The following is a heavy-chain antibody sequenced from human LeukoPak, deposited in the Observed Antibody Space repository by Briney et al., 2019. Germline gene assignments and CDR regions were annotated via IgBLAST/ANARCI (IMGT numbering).Heavy chain of an antibody. CDR3: ARDLGSSGYYYGSSYYYYMDV. J-gene: IGHJ6*03. Sequence: ASVKVSCKASGYTFTSYGISWVRRAPGQGLEWMGWISAYNGNTNYAQKLQGRVTMTTDTSTSTAYMELRSLRSDDTAVYYCARDLGSSGYYYGSSYYYYMDVWGKGTTVTVSS. CDR1: GYTFTSYG. CDR2: ISAYNGNT. D-gene: IGHD3-22*01. V-gene: IGHV1-18*01.